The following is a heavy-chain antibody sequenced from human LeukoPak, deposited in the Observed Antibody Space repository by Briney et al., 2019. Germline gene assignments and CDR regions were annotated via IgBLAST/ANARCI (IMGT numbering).Heavy chain of an antibody. D-gene: IGHD1-14*01. V-gene: IGHV3-74*03. CDR2: INGDGRRI. Sequence: PGGSLRLSCAASGFTFSSHWMHWVRQVPGKGLVWVSRINGDGRRITYADSVKGRFTISRDNAKNTLFLQMDSLRAEDTALYYCARDRPDGRTSFDYWGLGTLVTVSS. CDR1: GFTFSSHW. CDR3: ARDRPDGRTSFDY. J-gene: IGHJ4*02.